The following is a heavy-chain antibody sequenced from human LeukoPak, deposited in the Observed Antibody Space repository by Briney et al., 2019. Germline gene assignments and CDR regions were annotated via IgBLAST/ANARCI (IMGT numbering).Heavy chain of an antibody. CDR2: INPSGGST. J-gene: IGHJ4*02. CDR3: ARSHLRDFWSGSYLSYFDY. D-gene: IGHD3-3*01. V-gene: IGHV1-46*01. Sequence: ASVKVSCKASGYTFTSYYMHWVRQAPGQGLEWMGIINPSGGSTSYAQKFQGRVTMTRDTSTSTAYMELSSLRSEDTAVYYCARSHLRDFWSGSYLSYFDYWGQGTLVTVSS. CDR1: GYTFTSYY.